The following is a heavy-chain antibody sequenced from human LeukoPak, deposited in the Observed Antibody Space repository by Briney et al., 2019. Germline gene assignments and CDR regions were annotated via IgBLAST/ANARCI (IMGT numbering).Heavy chain of an antibody. CDR3: ARRGHFWSGYYINYYYYYMDV. J-gene: IGHJ6*03. D-gene: IGHD3-3*02. Sequence: PSETLSLTCAVYGGSFSGYYWSWIRQPPGKGLEWIGEINHSGSTNYNPSLKSRVTISVDTSKNQFSLKLSSVTAADTAVYYCARRGHFWSGYYINYYYYYMDVWGKGTTVTVSS. CDR2: INHSGST. CDR1: GGSFSGYY. V-gene: IGHV4-34*01.